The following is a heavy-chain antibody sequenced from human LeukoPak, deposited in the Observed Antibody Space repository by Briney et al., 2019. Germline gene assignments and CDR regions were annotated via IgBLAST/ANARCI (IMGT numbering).Heavy chain of an antibody. J-gene: IGHJ4*02. CDR1: GGSISSSSYY. V-gene: IGHV4-39*07. CDR3: ASYMYSSGWYDHIGCFDY. D-gene: IGHD6-19*01. CDR2: IYYSGST. Sequence: PSETLSLTCTVSGGSISSSSYYWGWIRQPPGKGLEWIGSIYYSGSTYYNPSLKSRVTISVDTSKNQFSLKLSSVTAADTAVYYCASYMYSSGWYDHIGCFDYWGQGTLVTVSS.